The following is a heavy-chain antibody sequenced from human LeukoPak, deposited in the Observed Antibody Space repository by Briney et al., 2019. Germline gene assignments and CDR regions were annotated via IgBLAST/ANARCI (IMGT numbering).Heavy chain of an antibody. Sequence: SETLSLTCTVSGGSISSSSYYWGWIRQPPGKGLEWIGSIYYSGSTYYNPSLKSRVTISVDTSKNQFSLKLSSVTAADTAVYYCARGYHSDGYKLAFDIWGQGTMVTVSS. CDR3: ARGYHSDGYKLAFDI. V-gene: IGHV4-39*01. CDR2: IYYSGST. J-gene: IGHJ3*02. D-gene: IGHD5-24*01. CDR1: GGSISSSSYY.